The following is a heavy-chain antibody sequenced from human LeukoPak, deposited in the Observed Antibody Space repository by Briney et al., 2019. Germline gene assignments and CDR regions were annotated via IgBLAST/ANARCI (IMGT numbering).Heavy chain of an antibody. Sequence: SETLSLTCTVSGGSISSYYWGWIRQPPGKGLEWIGSIYYSGSTYYNPSLKSRVTISVDTSKNQFSLKLSSVTAADTAVYYCARDDSSGYYLYYFDYWGQGTLVTVSS. V-gene: IGHV4-39*07. CDR1: GGSISSYY. CDR2: IYYSGST. D-gene: IGHD3-22*01. CDR3: ARDDSSGYYLYYFDY. J-gene: IGHJ4*02.